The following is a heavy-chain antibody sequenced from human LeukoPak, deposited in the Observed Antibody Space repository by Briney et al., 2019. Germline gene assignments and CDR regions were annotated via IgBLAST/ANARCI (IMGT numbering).Heavy chain of an antibody. V-gene: IGHV1-69*05. CDR1: GGTFSSYA. CDR3: ARGARDTPMVTPGAFDI. CDR2: IIPIFGTA. J-gene: IGHJ3*02. Sequence: ASVKVSCKASGGTFSSYAISWVRQAPGQGLEWMGGIIPIFGTANYAQKFQGRVTITTDESTSTAYMELSSLRSEDTAVYYCARGARDTPMVTPGAFDIWGQGTMVTVSS. D-gene: IGHD5-18*01.